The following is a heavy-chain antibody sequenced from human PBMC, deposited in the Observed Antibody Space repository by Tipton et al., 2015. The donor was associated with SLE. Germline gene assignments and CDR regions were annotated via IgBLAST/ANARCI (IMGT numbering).Heavy chain of an antibody. CDR1: GGSFSSYY. CDR2: INHSGST. Sequence: TLSLTCTVYGGSFSSYYWSWIRQPPGKGLEWIGEINHSGSTNYNPSLKSRVTISVDTSKNQFSLKLSSVTAADTAVYYCARTLGAIAHTVYDAFDIWGQGKMVTVSS. CDR3: ARTLGAIAHTVYDAFDI. D-gene: IGHD1-26*01. V-gene: IGHV4-34*01. J-gene: IGHJ3*02.